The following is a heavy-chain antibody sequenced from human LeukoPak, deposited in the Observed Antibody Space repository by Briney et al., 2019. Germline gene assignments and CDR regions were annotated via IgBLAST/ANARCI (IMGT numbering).Heavy chain of an antibody. D-gene: IGHD5-12*01. J-gene: IGHJ4*02. V-gene: IGHV3-33*01. CDR1: GFTFSSYG. Sequence: GRSLRLSCAASGFTFSSYGMHWVRQAPGKGLEWVAVIWYDGSNKYYADSVKGRFTISRDNSKNTLYLQMNSLRAEDTAVYCCARMVDKSLFDYWGQGTLVTVSS. CDR2: IWYDGSNK. CDR3: ARMVDKSLFDY.